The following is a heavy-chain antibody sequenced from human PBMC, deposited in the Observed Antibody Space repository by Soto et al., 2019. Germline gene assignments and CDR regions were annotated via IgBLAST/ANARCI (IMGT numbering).Heavy chain of an antibody. D-gene: IGHD1-26*01. CDR2: ISSGSAFI. CDR3: TRDQGGSYDSWFDP. Sequence: EVQVVESGGGLVKPGGSLRLSCNFTFSMYSMNWVRQAPGKGLEWVASISSGSAFIKYADSVKGRFSISRDNAKNSVYLQMSSLRAEDTAMYYCTRDQGGSYDSWFDPWGRGTLVTVSS. V-gene: IGHV3-21*01. J-gene: IGHJ5*02. CDR1: TFSMYS.